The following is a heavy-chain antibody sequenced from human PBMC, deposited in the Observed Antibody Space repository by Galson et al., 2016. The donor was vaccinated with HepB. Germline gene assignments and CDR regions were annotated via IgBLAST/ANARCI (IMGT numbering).Heavy chain of an antibody. Sequence: SLRLSCAASGFSFSTNYMNWVRQAPGKGLEWVSVFYTDGNIRYADFVKGRFTISKDTSKTTLYLQINSLRDEDMAVYYCARGSFGDPLEAWGQGTLVTVSS. CDR2: FYTDGNI. CDR3: ARGSFGDPLEA. D-gene: IGHD3-16*01. CDR1: GFSFSTNY. V-gene: IGHV3-53*01. J-gene: IGHJ5*02.